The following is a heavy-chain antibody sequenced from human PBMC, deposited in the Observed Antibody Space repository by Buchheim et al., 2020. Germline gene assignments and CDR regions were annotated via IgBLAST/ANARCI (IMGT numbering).Heavy chain of an antibody. V-gene: IGHV1-58*01. D-gene: IGHD3-16*02. Sequence: QMQLVQSGPEVKKPGTSVKVSCKASGFTFTSSAVQWVRQARGQRLEWIGWIVVGSGNTNYAQKFQERVTITRDMSTSTDYMELSSLRSEDTAVYYCAADPLEPIVTYYYYGMDVWGQGTT. J-gene: IGHJ6*02. CDR3: AADPLEPIVTYYYYGMDV. CDR1: GFTFTSSA. CDR2: IVVGSGNT.